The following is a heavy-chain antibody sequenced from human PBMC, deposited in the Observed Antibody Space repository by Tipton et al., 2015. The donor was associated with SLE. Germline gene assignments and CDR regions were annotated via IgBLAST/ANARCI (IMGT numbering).Heavy chain of an antibody. Sequence: GSLRLSCAASGFIFSNYDMNWVRQAPGKGLEWVSAISGSGDSTYYADSVRGRFTISRDNSKNTLYLHLNSLTAEDTAVYYCAKTTDTASSYWGQGTLATVSS. CDR2: ISGSGDST. D-gene: IGHD5-18*01. CDR3: AKTTDTASSY. CDR1: GFIFSNYD. J-gene: IGHJ4*02. V-gene: IGHV3-23*01.